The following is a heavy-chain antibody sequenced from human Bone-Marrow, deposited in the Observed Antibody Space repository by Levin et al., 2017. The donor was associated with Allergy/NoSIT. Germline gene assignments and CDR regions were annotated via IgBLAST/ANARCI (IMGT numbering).Heavy chain of an antibody. CDR1: GFTFSKCA. J-gene: IGHJ6*02. CDR3: AKDRYCGLDFGYDYFGMDV. D-gene: IGHD5-12*01. CDR2: ISGSGSST. Sequence: GGSLRLSCAASGFTFSKCAMNWVRQAPGKGLEWVSAISGSGSSTYYTDSVKGRCTISRDNSKNTLYLQMNSRRAEDTAIYYCAKDRYCGLDFGYDYFGMDVWGPGTTVTVSS. V-gene: IGHV3-23*01.